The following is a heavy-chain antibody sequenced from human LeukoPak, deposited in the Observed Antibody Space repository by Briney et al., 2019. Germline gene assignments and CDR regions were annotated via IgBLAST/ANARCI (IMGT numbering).Heavy chain of an antibody. D-gene: IGHD4-17*01. CDR1: GFTFSSYA. V-gene: IGHV3-23*01. Sequence: GGSLRLSCAASGFTFSSYAMSWVRQAPGKGLEWVSGISGSGGSTYYADSVKGQFTISRDNSKNTLYLQMNSLRAEDTAVYYCAKGRDGDYDDYCGMDVWGQGTTVTVSS. CDR3: AKGRDGDYDDYCGMDV. J-gene: IGHJ6*02. CDR2: ISGSGGST.